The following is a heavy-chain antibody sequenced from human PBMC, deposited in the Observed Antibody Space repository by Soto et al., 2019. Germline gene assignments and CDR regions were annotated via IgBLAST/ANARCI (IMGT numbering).Heavy chain of an antibody. CDR3: ARDFLLAGYPLATY. J-gene: IGHJ4*02. D-gene: IGHD1-1*01. V-gene: IGHV1-2*02. CDR2: INPNSGGT. Sequence: ASVKVSCKASGYTFTGYYMHWVRQAPGQGLEWMGWINPNSGGTNYAQKFQGRVTMTRDTSISTTYMELSRLRSDDTAVYYCARDFLLAGYPLATYWGQGTLVTVSS. CDR1: GYTFTGYY.